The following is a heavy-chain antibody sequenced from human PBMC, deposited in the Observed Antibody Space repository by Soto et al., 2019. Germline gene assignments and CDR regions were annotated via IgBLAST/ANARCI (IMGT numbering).Heavy chain of an antibody. V-gene: IGHV1-46*01. D-gene: IGHD3-22*01. CDR1: GYTFTSYY. CDR3: ARSGGDSSGYYYGEDYYYGMDV. Sequence: GPSVKVSCKASGYTFTSYYMHWVRQPPGQGLEWMGIINPSGGSTSYAQKFQGRVTMTRDTSTSTVYMELSSLRSEDTAVYYCARSGGDSSGYYYGEDYYYGMDVWGQGTTVTVSS. J-gene: IGHJ6*02. CDR2: INPSGGST.